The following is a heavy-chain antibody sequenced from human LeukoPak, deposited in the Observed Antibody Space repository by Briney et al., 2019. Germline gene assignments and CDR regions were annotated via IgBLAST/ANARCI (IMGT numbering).Heavy chain of an antibody. CDR3: AKQSAGSAAWYSLHYDF. CDR1: GFTLSSYA. CDR2: VDGGGGGT. Sequence: GGSLSLSCAASGFTLSSYAMTWVRQAPGRGLEWVSSVDGGGGGTYYADSVKGRFTIYRDNSKDTLYLQMNGLRAEDTAVYFCAKQSAGSAAWYSLHYDFWGQGTLVTVSS. D-gene: IGHD6-13*01. J-gene: IGHJ4*02. V-gene: IGHV3-23*01.